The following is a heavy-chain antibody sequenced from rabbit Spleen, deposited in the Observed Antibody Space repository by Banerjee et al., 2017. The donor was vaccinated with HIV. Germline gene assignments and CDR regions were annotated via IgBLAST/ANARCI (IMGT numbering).Heavy chain of an antibody. J-gene: IGHJ4*01. CDR1: GFSFSSNVY. V-gene: IGHV1S40*01. Sequence: QSLEDSGGELVKPGASLALTCTAYGFSFSSNVYMCWVRQAPGKGLEWIACIYISSGSTYYASWVNGRFTISSHNAQNTLYLQLNSLTAADTATYFCVRDLGYDDLSEKGYFNLWGPGTLVTVS. CDR3: VRDLGYDDLSEKGYFNL. CDR2: IYISSGST. D-gene: IGHD2-1*01.